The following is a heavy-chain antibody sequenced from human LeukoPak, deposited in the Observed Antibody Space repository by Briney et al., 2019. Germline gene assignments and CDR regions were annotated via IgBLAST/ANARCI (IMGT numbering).Heavy chain of an antibody. J-gene: IGHJ4*02. CDR1: GGTFSSYA. CDR2: IIPIFGTA. Sequence: SVKVSCKASGGTFSSYAISWVRQAPGQGLEWMGGIIPIFGTANYAQKLQGRVTITADKSTSTAYMELSSLRSEDTAVYYCARDLSGPFADYWGQGTLVTVSS. D-gene: IGHD5-12*01. CDR3: ARDLSGPFADY. V-gene: IGHV1-69*06.